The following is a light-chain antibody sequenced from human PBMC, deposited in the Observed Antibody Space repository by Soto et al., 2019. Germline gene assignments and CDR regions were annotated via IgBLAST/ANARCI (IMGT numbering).Light chain of an antibody. J-gene: IGKJ2*01. CDR1: QSVSSSY. V-gene: IGKV3-20*01. CDR2: GAS. Sequence: EIVLTQSPGTLSLSPGERATLSCRASQSVSSSYLAWYQQKPGQAPRLLIYGASSRATGIPDRFSGSGSGTDFTLTISRLEPVDFAVYYCQQYGSSLYTFGQGTKLEIK. CDR3: QQYGSSLYT.